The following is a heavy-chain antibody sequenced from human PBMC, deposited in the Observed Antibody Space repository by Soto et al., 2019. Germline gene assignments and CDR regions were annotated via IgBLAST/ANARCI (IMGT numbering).Heavy chain of an antibody. CDR1: GDSVPSKSAA. J-gene: IGHJ4*02. Sequence: SQTLSLTCAISGDSVPSKSAAWNWIRQSPSRGLEWLGRTYYRSKWYNDYAVSVQSRITINPDTSKNQFSLQLNSVTPEDTALYYCARAPFGSGWYVYYFDSWGQGTPVTVSP. D-gene: IGHD6-19*01. V-gene: IGHV6-1*01. CDR3: ARAPFGSGWYVYYFDS. CDR2: TYYRSKWYN.